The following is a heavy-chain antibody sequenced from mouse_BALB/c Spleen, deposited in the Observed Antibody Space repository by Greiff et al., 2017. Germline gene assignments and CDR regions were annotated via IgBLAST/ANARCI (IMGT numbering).Heavy chain of an antibody. Sequence: VQLQQPGAELVKPGAPVKLSCKASGYTFTSYWMNWVKQRPGRGLEWIGRIDPSDSETHYNQKFKDKATLTVDKSSSTAYIQLSSLTSEDSAVYYCARGYYYGSFDYWGQGTTLTVSS. D-gene: IGHD1-1*01. V-gene: IGHV1-69*02. CDR3: ARGYYYGSFDY. J-gene: IGHJ2*01. CDR1: GYTFTSYW. CDR2: IDPSDSET.